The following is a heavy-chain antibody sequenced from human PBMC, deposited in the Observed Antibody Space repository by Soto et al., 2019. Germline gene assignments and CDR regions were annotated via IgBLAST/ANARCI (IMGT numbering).Heavy chain of an antibody. J-gene: IGHJ5*02. CDR2: INHSGST. CDR1: GGSFSGYY. V-gene: IGHV4-34*01. CDR3: AAEGRYCTNGVCYGSWFDP. Sequence: QVQLQQWGAGLLKPSETLSLTCAVYGGSFSGYYWSWIRQPPGKGLEWIGEINHSGSTNYNPSLKSRVTISVDTPKNQFSLKLSFVTAADTAVYYCAAEGRYCTNGVCYGSWFDPWGQGTLVTVSS. D-gene: IGHD2-8*01.